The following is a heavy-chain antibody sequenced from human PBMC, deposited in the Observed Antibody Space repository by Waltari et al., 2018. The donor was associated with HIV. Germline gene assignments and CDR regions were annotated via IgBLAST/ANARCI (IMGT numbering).Heavy chain of an antibody. CDR1: GGSISSSSYY. CDR3: ARRRTSEGPDACDI. CDR2: IYYSGST. D-gene: IGHD2-2*01. Sequence: QLQLQESGPGLVKPSETLSLTCTVSGGSISSSSYYWGWIRQPPGKGLEWIGSIYYSGSTYYNPSLKSRVTISVDTSKNQFSLKLSSVTAADTAVYYCARRRTSEGPDACDIWGQGTMVTVSS. V-gene: IGHV4-39*07. J-gene: IGHJ3*02.